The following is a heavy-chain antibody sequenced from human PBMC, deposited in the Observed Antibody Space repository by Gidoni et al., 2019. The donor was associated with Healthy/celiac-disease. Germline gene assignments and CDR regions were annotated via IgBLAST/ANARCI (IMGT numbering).Heavy chain of an antibody. CDR2: ISGSGGST. CDR3: ASTGVVVPAANDAFDI. V-gene: IGHV3-23*01. CDR1: GFTFSSYA. J-gene: IGHJ3*02. D-gene: IGHD2-2*01. Sequence: CPASGFTFSSYAMSWVRQAPGKGLEWVSAISGSGGSTYYADSVKGRFTIARDNSKNTLYLQMNSLRAEDTAVYYCASTGVVVPAANDAFDIWGQGTMVTVSS.